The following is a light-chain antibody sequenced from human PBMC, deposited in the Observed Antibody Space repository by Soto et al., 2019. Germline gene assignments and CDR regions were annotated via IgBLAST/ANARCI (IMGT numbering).Light chain of an antibody. CDR3: SSYTSSISVI. CDR1: SSDVGGYNY. Sequence: QSVLTQPASVSGSPGQSITIYCTGTSSDVGGYNYVSWYQQHPGKAPKLMIYDVSYRPSGVSNRFSGSKSGNTASLTISGLQAEDEADYFCSSYTSSISVIFGGGTQLTVL. V-gene: IGLV2-14*03. CDR2: DVS. J-gene: IGLJ2*01.